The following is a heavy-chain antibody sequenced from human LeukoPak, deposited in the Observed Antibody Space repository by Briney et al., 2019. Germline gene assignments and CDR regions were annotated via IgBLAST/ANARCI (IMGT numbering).Heavy chain of an antibody. CDR1: GGSISGYY. Sequence: PSETLSLTCTVSGGSISGYYWSWIRQPPGKGLEWIGYIYYSGSTNYNPSLKSRVTISVDTSKNQFSLKLSSVTAADTAVYYCARGCGRRNWGCDYWGQGTLVTVSS. CDR2: IYYSGST. CDR3: ARGCGRRNWGCDY. J-gene: IGHJ4*02. D-gene: IGHD7-27*01. V-gene: IGHV4-59*01.